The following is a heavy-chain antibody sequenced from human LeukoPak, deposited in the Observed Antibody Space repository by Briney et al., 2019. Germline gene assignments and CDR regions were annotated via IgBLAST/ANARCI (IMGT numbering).Heavy chain of an antibody. D-gene: IGHD3-22*01. Sequence: SETLSLTCTVSGGSISSSSYYWSWIRQPAGKGLEWIGRIYTSGSTNYNPSLKSRVTMSVDTSKNQFSLKLSSVTAADTAVYYCARVVDSSGYYEYYFDYWGQGTLVTVSS. CDR3: ARVVDSSGYYEYYFDY. CDR2: IYTSGST. J-gene: IGHJ4*02. CDR1: GGSISSSSYY. V-gene: IGHV4-61*02.